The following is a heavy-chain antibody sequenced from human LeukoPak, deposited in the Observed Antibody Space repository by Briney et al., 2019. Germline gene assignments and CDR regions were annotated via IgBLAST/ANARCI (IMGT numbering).Heavy chain of an antibody. CDR3: ATDRPDYDILTGYYNLDAFDI. J-gene: IGHJ3*02. CDR2: INAYNGNT. CDR1: GYTVTNYG. Sequence: AAVKVSCKGSGYTVTNYGIRWVGQAAGKGGEGMGWINAYNGNTIYAQKLQGRVTMTTDTSTRTAYMALTSLSSDHPAVYYCATDRPDYDILTGYYNLDAFDIWGQGTLVTVSS. D-gene: IGHD3-9*01. V-gene: IGHV1-18*04.